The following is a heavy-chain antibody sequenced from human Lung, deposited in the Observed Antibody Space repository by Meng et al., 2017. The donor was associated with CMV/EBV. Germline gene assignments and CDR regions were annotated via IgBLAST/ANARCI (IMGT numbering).Heavy chain of an antibody. J-gene: IGHJ4*02. CDR1: GFTFSSYA. CDR2: ISYDGSNK. V-gene: IGHV3-30-3*01. Sequence: GGSLRLXXAASGFTFSSYAMHWVRQAPGKGLEWVAVISYDGSNKYYADSVKGRFTISRDNSKNTLYLQMNSLRAEDTAVYYCARDPYDFWSGYRSLDYWGQGTLVTVPS. D-gene: IGHD3-3*01. CDR3: ARDPYDFWSGYRSLDY.